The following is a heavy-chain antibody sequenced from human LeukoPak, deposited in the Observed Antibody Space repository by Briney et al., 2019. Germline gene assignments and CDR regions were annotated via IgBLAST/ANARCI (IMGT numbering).Heavy chain of an antibody. Sequence: SETLSLTCTVSGGSISSYYWSWIRQPAGKGLEWIGRIHTSGSTSYNPSLKSRVTMSVDTSKNQFSLKLSSVTAADTAVYYCARGLSLQPWSSMDVWGKGTTVTVSS. CDR1: GGSISSYY. D-gene: IGHD5-18*01. CDR3: ARGLSLQPWSSMDV. V-gene: IGHV4-4*07. J-gene: IGHJ6*03. CDR2: IHTSGST.